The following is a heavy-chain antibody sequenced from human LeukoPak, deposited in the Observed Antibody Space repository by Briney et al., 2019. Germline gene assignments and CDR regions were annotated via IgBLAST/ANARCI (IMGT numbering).Heavy chain of an antibody. V-gene: IGHV3-64*04. CDR2: INSNGGST. J-gene: IGHJ4*02. Sequence: GSLRLSCSTSGFTFSSYAMHWVRQAPGKGLEYVSGINSNGGSTYYADSVKGRFSISRDNSKNTLYLQMNSLRAEDTAVYYCARFSSSSPGYFDYWDQGTLVTVSS. CDR3: ARFSSSSPGYFDY. D-gene: IGHD6-6*01. CDR1: GFTFSSYA.